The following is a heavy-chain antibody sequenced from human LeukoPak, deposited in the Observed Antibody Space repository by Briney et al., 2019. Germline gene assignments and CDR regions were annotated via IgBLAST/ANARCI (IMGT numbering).Heavy chain of an antibody. D-gene: IGHD2-2*01. CDR2: IWYDGSNK. CDR1: GFIFSSYG. J-gene: IGHJ5*02. V-gene: IGHV3-33*01. Sequence: RSLRLSCAASGFIFSSYGMHWVRQAPGKGLEWVAVIWYDGSNKYYADSVKGRFTISRDNSKNTLYLQMNSLRAEDTAVYYCARRYCSSTSCYFSNWFNPWGQGTLVTVSS. CDR3: ARRYCSSTSCYFSNWFNP.